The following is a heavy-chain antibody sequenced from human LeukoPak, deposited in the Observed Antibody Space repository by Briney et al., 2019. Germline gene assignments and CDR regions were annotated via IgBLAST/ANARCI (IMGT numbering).Heavy chain of an antibody. CDR2: ISAYNGNT. Sequence: KPGASVRVSCKASGYTFTSYGISWVRQAPGQGFEWMGWISAYNGNTNYAQKFQDRVTMTTDTSTSTAYMELRSLRSDDTAVYYCAREGGETLAGPHEGWGQGTLVTVSS. D-gene: IGHD6-19*01. CDR1: GYTFTSYG. J-gene: IGHJ4*02. V-gene: IGHV1-18*01. CDR3: AREGGETLAGPHEG.